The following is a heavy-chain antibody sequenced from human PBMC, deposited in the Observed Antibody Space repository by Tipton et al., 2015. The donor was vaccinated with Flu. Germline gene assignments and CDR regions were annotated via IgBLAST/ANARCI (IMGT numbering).Heavy chain of an antibody. CDR2: IITISGTS. V-gene: IGHV1-69*18. CDR1: GGTFSSYA. CDR3: ARDTYSYGYGWPLYFDL. D-gene: IGHD5-18*01. Sequence: QVQLVQSGAEVKKPGSSVKVSCKASGGTFSSYAVSWVRQAPGQGLEWMGRIITISGTSNYAQKFRDRVTITADESTTTGYMELSSLRSEDTAVYYCARDTYSYGYGWPLYFDLWGQGTLVTVSP. J-gene: IGHJ4*02.